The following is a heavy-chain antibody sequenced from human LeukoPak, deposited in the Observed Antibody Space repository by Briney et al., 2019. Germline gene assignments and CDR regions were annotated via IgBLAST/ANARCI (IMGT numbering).Heavy chain of an antibody. CDR1: GFAFSSYG. J-gene: IGHJ4*02. D-gene: IGHD2-8*01. V-gene: IGHV3-30*18. CDR3: AKGYTVYTVAYIDY. Sequence: GRSLRLSCAASGFAFSSYGMHWVRQAPGKGLEWVAVISYDGSNKYYADSVKGRFTISRDNSKNTLYLQMNSLRAEDTAVYYCAKGYTVYTVAYIDYWGQGTLVTVSS. CDR2: ISYDGSNK.